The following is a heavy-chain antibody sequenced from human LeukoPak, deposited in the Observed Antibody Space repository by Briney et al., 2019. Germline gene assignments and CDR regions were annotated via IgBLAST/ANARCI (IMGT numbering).Heavy chain of an antibody. CDR2: MNPGSGNT. CDR3: ARDRPGSAFDI. D-gene: IGHD6-6*01. CDR1: GYTFTSYD. Sequence: GASVKVSCKASGYTFTSYDINWVRQATGQGLEWMGWMNPGSGNTGYAQKFQGRVTMTRNTSISTAYMELSRLRSDDTAVYYCARDRPGSAFDIWGQGTMVTVSS. J-gene: IGHJ3*02. V-gene: IGHV1-8*01.